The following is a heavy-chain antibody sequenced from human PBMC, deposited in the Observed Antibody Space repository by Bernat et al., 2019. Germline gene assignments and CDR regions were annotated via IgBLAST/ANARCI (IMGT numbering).Heavy chain of an antibody. CDR1: GFTFSSYS. J-gene: IGHJ5*02. CDR3: AGAEGQRGYSGYEA. V-gene: IGHV3-21*01. D-gene: IGHD5-12*01. CDR2: ISSNSSYI. Sequence: EVQLVESGGGLVKPGGSLRLSCAASGFTFSSYSMNWVRQAPGKGLEWGSSISSNSSYIYYADSGKGRFTIPRDNAKNSLYLQMNSLRAEDTAVYYCAGAEGQRGYSGYEAWGQGTLVTVSS.